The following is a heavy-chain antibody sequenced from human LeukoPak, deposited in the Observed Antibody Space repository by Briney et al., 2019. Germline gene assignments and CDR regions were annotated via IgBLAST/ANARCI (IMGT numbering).Heavy chain of an antibody. CDR2: IYYGGST. CDR1: GGSTSSSSHY. J-gene: IGHJ4*02. Sequence: SETLSLTCTVSGGSTSSSSHYWGWIRQPPGKGLEWIGSIYYGGSTYYNPSLKSRVTISVDTSKNQFSLKLSSVTAADTAVYYCARGDAGGYYGSGSYYRLRDWGQGTLVTVSS. CDR3: ARGDAGGYYGSGSYYRLRD. D-gene: IGHD3-10*01. V-gene: IGHV4-39*07.